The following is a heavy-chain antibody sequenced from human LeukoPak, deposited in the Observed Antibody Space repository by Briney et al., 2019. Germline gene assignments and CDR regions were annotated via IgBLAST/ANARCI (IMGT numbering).Heavy chain of an antibody. Sequence: GGSLRLSCAASGFTFSSYGMHWVRQAPGKGLEWVAVISYDGSNKYYGDSVKGRFTISRDNSKNTLYLQMNSLRAEDTAVYYCAKDGGTSGFDPWGQGTLVTVSS. CDR2: ISYDGSNK. J-gene: IGHJ5*02. CDR3: AKDGGTSGFDP. V-gene: IGHV3-30*18. CDR1: GFTFSSYG. D-gene: IGHD1-1*01.